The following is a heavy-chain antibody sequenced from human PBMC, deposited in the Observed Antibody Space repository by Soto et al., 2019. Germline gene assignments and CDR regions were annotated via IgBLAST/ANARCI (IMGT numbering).Heavy chain of an antibody. D-gene: IGHD3-10*01. Sequence: ASVKVSCKASGYTFTSYDINWVRQATGQGLEWMGWMNPNSGNTGYAQKFQGRVTMTRNTSISTAYMELSSLRSEDTAVYYCGSTNYNPSLKSRVTISVDTSKNQFSLKLSSVTAADTAVYYCARVERTYYDFWSGPQDYYYYYYMDVWGKGTTVTVSS. CDR1: GYTFTSYD. CDR3: GSTNYNPSLKSRVTISVDTSKNQFSLKLSSVTAADTAVYYCARVERTYYDFWSGPQDYYYYYYMDV. CDR2: MNPNSGNT. V-gene: IGHV1-8*01. J-gene: IGHJ6*03.